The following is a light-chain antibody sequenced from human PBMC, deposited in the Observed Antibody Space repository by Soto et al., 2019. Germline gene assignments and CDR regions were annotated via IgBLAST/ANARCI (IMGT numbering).Light chain of an antibody. CDR1: QTISSS. V-gene: IGKV1-5*01. CDR3: HQYSAYPYT. CDR2: DAS. Sequence: DFQMTQSAATLSASVGDRVTITCLASQTISSSLACHHQQSGRAPQLLIYDASCLEGGVPSRFSGSRSGTEFTLTISSLQADDFATYYCHQYSAYPYTFGQGTKVDI. J-gene: IGKJ2*01.